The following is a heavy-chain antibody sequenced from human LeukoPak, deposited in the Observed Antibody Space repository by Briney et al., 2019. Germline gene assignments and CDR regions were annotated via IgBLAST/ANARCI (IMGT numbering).Heavy chain of an antibody. CDR2: IHSSGST. Sequence: PSETLSLTCTVSGGSISSYHWNWIRQPAGKGLEWIGRIHSSGSTDYNPSLKSRVTMSVDTSQNQFSLRVTSVTAADTAVYYCARQNAFDIWGQGTMVTVSS. V-gene: IGHV4-4*07. CDR3: ARQNAFDI. CDR1: GGSISSYH. J-gene: IGHJ3*02.